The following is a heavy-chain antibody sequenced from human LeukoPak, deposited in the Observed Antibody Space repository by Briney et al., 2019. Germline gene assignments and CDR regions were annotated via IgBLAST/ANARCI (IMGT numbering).Heavy chain of an antibody. CDR2: IYYSGTT. J-gene: IGHJ4*02. Sequence: SETLSLTCTVSGGPISSYYWSWIRQPPGKGLQCIAYIYYSGTTNYNPSLKSRVTISVDKSKNQFSLKLSPVTAADTAVYYCARVRTAVAGTSGAYYFDYWGQGTLVTVCS. CDR1: GGPISSYY. D-gene: IGHD6-19*01. V-gene: IGHV4-59*12. CDR3: ARVRTAVAGTSGAYYFDY.